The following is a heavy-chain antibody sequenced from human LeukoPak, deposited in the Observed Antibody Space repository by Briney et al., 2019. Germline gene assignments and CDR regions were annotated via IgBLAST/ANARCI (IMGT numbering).Heavy chain of an antibody. Sequence: ASVTVSCTASGYTFTSYAIHWVRQAPGQRLEWMGWINAGNGNTKYSQKFQGRVTITRNTSASTAYMEMSSLRSEDTAVYYCARDKEAAPNYYGMDVWGQGTTVTVSS. D-gene: IGHD2-15*01. CDR3: ARDKEAAPNYYGMDV. J-gene: IGHJ6*02. V-gene: IGHV1-3*01. CDR2: INAGNGNT. CDR1: GYTFTSYA.